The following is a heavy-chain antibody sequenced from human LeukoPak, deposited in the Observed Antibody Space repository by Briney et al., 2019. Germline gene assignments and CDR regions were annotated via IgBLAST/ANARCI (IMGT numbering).Heavy chain of an antibody. CDR1: GGSISSGAYY. V-gene: IGHV4-31*03. CDR2: IDYSGST. D-gene: IGHD4-17*01. Sequence: SSETLSLTCTVSGGSISSGAYYRGWIRQHPGKGPQWIGNIDYSGSTYYNPSLKSRVTILMDTSRSQFSLKLTSLTAADTAVYYCARVPYGDYVDYWGQGNLVTVSS. CDR3: ARVPYGDYVDY. J-gene: IGHJ4*02.